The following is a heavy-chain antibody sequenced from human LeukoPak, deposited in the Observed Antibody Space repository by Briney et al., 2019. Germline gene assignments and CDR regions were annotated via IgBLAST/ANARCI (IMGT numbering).Heavy chain of an antibody. J-gene: IGHJ4*02. Sequence: SETLSLTCAVYGGSFSGYYWSWIRQPPGKGLEWIGEINHSGSTNYNPSLKSRVTISVDTSKNQFSLKLSSVTAADTAVCYCARYSSGWYQYNYFDYWGQGTLVTVSS. CDR2: INHSGST. CDR3: ARYSSGWYQYNYFDY. CDR1: GGSFSGYY. V-gene: IGHV4-34*01. D-gene: IGHD6-19*01.